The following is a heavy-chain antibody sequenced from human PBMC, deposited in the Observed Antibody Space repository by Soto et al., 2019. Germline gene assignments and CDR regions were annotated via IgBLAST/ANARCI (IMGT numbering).Heavy chain of an antibody. Sequence: QVQLQESGPGLGKPSQTLSLTCTVSGGSISSGGYYWGWIRPHPGKGLEWIGYIYYSGSTYYNPSLKSRVTISVDTSKNQFSLKLSSVTAADTAVDYCARSIAASRYYYGMDVWGQGTTVTVSS. V-gene: IGHV4-31*03. D-gene: IGHD6-6*01. CDR1: GGSISSGGYY. J-gene: IGHJ6*02. CDR3: ARSIAASRYYYGMDV. CDR2: IYYSGST.